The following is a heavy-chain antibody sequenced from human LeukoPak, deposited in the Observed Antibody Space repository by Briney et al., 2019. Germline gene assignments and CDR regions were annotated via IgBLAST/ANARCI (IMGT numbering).Heavy chain of an antibody. CDR1: GFTFSSYG. V-gene: IGHV3-30*02. J-gene: IGHJ6*03. CDR3: AKDAKELWFGELSGYYYYYMDV. CDR2: IRYDGSNK. Sequence: GGSLRLSCAAFGFTFSSYGMHWVRQAPGKGLEWVAFIRYDGSNKYYADSVKGRFTISRDNSKNTLYLQMNSLRPEDTAVYYCAKDAKELWFGELSGYYYYYMDVWGKGTTVTVSS. D-gene: IGHD3-10*01.